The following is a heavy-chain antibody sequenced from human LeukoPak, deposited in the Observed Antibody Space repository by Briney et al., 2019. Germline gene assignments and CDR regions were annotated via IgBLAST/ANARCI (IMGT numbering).Heavy chain of an antibody. CDR3: ARAQPASIWGSYPRHFDY. CDR2: IYYSGST. Sequence: TPSETLSLTCTASGGSISSHYWNWIRQPPGKGLEWIGHIYYSGSTNYNPSLKSRVTISLDTSKNQFSLRLSSVTAADTAVYYCARAQPASIWGSYPRHFDYWGQGTLVTVSS. CDR1: GGSISSHY. D-gene: IGHD3-16*01. J-gene: IGHJ4*02. V-gene: IGHV4-59*11.